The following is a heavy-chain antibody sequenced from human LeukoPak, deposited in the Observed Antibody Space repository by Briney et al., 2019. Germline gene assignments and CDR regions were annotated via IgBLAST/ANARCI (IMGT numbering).Heavy chain of an antibody. CDR1: GGSISSYY. J-gene: IGHJ4*02. Sequence: PSETLSLTCTVSGGSISSYYWSWIRQPPGKGLEWIGYIYYSGSTNYNPSLKSRVTISVDTSKNQFSLKLSSVTAADTAVYYCARGDCSGGSCYFFYWGQGTLVTVSS. CDR2: IYYSGST. CDR3: ARGDCSGGSCYFFY. V-gene: IGHV4-59*08. D-gene: IGHD2-15*01.